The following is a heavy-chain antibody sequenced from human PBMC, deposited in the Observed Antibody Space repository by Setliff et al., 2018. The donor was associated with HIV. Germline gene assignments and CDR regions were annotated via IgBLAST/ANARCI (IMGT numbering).Heavy chain of an antibody. J-gene: IGHJ6*03. CDR2: IYTSGVT. D-gene: IGHD3-10*01. CDR1: GDSISSYY. Sequence: SETLALTCTVSGDSISSYYWSWIRQPPGKGLEWIGYIYTSGVTDYNPSLKSRVTISGDTSKNQFSLKLSSVTAADTAVYYCARDRRGYYYGSGSCYMDVWGTGTTVTVSS. V-gene: IGHV4-4*08. CDR3: ARDRRGYYYGSGSCYMDV.